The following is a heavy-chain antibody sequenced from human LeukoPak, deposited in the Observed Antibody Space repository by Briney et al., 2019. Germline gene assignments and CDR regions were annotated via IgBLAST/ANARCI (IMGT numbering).Heavy chain of an antibody. V-gene: IGHV3-21*01. CDR3: ARGGFHYDSSGYYCFDY. CDR2: IGSSSSHI. D-gene: IGHD3-22*01. J-gene: IGHJ4*02. Sequence: GGSLRLSCAASGFTFSSYSMNWVRQAPGKGLEWVSSIGSSSSHIYYADSVEGRFTISRDNAKNSLYLQMNSLRAEDTAVYYCARGGFHYDSSGYYCFDYWGQGTLVTVSS. CDR1: GFTFSSYS.